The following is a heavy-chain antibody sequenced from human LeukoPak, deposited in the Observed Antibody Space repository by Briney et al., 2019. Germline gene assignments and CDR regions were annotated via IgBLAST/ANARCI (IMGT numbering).Heavy chain of an antibody. CDR2: IYYSGST. CDR3: AREGRYDSSGYYPGSDAFDT. Sequence: TPSETLSLTCTVSGGSISSYYWSWIRQPPGKGLEWIGYIYYSGSTNYNPSLKSRVTISVDTSKNQFSLKLSSVTAADTAVYYCAREGRYDSSGYYPGSDAFDTWGQGTMVTVSS. D-gene: IGHD3-22*01. V-gene: IGHV4-59*01. J-gene: IGHJ3*02. CDR1: GGSISSYY.